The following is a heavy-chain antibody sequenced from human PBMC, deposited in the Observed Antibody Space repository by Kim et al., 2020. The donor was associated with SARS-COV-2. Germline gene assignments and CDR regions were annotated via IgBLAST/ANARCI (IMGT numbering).Heavy chain of an antibody. CDR1: GGTFSSYA. D-gene: IGHD3-10*01. J-gene: IGHJ4*02. CDR2: IIPIFGTA. Sequence: SVKVSCKASGGTFSSYAISWVRQAPGQGLEWMGGIIPIFGTANYAQKFQGRVTITADESTSTAYMELSSLRSEDTAVYYCARGTTITMVRGVIIGYYFDYWGQGTLGTVSS. CDR3: ARGTTITMVRGVIIGYYFDY. V-gene: IGHV1-69*13.